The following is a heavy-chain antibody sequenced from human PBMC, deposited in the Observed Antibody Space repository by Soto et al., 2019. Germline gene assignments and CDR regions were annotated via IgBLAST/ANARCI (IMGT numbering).Heavy chain of an antibody. Sequence: ASVKVSCKASGYTFSNHVITWVRHAPGQGLEWMGWIGAYNGNTHYTQSLQGRVTMTTDTSTSTAYMELRGLRSDDTAVYYCARVRQLDGYFYYYMDVWGKGTTDTVSS. J-gene: IGHJ6*03. V-gene: IGHV1-18*01. CDR1: GYTFSNHV. CDR2: IGAYNGNT. D-gene: IGHD6-6*01. CDR3: ARVRQLDGYFYYYMDV.